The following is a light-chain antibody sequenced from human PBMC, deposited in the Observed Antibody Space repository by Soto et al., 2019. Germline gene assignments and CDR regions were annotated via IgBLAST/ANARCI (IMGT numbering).Light chain of an antibody. J-gene: IGKJ1*01. CDR1: QSISTY. Sequence: DIQLTQSPSSLSASVGDRVTITCRASQSISTYLNWYQQRPGEAPKLLVYDSTTLQTDVPSRFSGSGFGAEFTLTVSNLQPEDSATYYCQQSYSNPRWTVGQGTRVEIK. V-gene: IGKV1-39*01. CDR3: QQSYSNPRWT. CDR2: DST.